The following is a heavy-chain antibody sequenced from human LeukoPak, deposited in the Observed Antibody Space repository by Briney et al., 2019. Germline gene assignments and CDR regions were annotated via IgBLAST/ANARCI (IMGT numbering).Heavy chain of an antibody. V-gene: IGHV3-30-3*01. CDR1: AFTFSGYS. D-gene: IGHD3-10*01. J-gene: IGHJ6*02. CDR2: ISYDGSNE. Sequence: KAGGSLRLSCVVSAFTFSGYSMHWVRQAPGKGLEWVALISYDGSNENYADSVKGRFTISRDNSKNTLYLQMNSLRAEDTAVYYCARVFRITKTTGMDVWGQGTTVAVSS. CDR3: ARVFRITKTTGMDV.